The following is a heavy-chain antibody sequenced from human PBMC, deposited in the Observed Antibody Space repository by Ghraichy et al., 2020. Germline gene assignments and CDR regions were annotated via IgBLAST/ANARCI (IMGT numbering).Heavy chain of an antibody. CDR3: ARDFNGDYVTADFDY. Sequence: SETLSLTCAVSGYSISSGYYWGWIRQPPGKGLEWIGSIYHSGSTYYNPSLKSRVTISVDTSKNQFSLKLSSVTAADTAVYYCARDFNGDYVTADFDYWGQGTLVTVSS. J-gene: IGHJ4*02. D-gene: IGHD4-17*01. CDR1: GYSISSGYY. CDR2: IYHSGST. V-gene: IGHV4-38-2*02.